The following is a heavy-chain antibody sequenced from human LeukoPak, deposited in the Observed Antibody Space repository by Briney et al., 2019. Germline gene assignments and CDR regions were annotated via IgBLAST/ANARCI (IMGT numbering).Heavy chain of an antibody. Sequence: GGSLRLSCAASGFTFSGYGMHWVRQAPGKGLEWVAFIKYDGNNENYADSVKGRFTISRDNSKNTLYLQMNSLRAEDTAVYYCARDPDSSSWFVTNYYYYYMDVWGKGTTVTVSS. V-gene: IGHV3-30*02. CDR2: IKYDGNNE. J-gene: IGHJ6*03. CDR1: GFTFSGYG. CDR3: ARDPDSSSWFVTNYYYYYMDV. D-gene: IGHD6-13*01.